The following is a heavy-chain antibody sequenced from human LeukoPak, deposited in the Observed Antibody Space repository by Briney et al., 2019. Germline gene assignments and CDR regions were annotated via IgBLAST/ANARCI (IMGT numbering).Heavy chain of an antibody. Sequence: GGSLRLSCAASGFTFSDYYMSWIRQAPGKGLEWVSYISSSGSTIYYADSVKGRFTISRDNAQNSLYLQMNSLRAKDTAVYYCERDVAVAGTHFDYWGQGTLVTVSS. V-gene: IGHV3-11*04. J-gene: IGHJ4*02. D-gene: IGHD6-19*01. CDR1: GFTFSDYY. CDR3: ERDVAVAGTHFDY. CDR2: ISSSGSTI.